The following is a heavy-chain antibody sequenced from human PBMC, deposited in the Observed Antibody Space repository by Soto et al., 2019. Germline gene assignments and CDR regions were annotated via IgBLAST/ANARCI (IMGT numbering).Heavy chain of an antibody. Sequence: QVQLVQSGAEVKKPGSSVKVSCKASGGTFSTYTLYWVRQAPGQGLEWMGGISPGIDIRDYAQKFQGRVTITADESTSTVYIQLSTLLSEDTAFYFCAGGMCFGGSCYLDVWGQGTLVTVSS. CDR2: ISPGIDIR. J-gene: IGHJ4*02. D-gene: IGHD2-15*01. CDR3: AGGMCFGGSCYLDV. V-gene: IGHV1-69*12. CDR1: GGTFSTYT.